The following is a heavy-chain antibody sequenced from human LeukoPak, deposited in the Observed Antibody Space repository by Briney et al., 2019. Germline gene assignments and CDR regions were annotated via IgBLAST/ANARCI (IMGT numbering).Heavy chain of an antibody. CDR2: ISGNGINT. D-gene: IGHD3-16*01. V-gene: IGHV3-23*01. J-gene: IGHJ4*02. CDR3: ARGVSD. Sequence: GGSLRLSCATSGFTFNSYAMNWVRQAPGKGLEWVSIISGNGINTYYADSVKGRFTISRDDSKNTLYLQMNSLRADDTATYYCARGVSDWGQGTLVTVAS. CDR1: GFTFNSYA.